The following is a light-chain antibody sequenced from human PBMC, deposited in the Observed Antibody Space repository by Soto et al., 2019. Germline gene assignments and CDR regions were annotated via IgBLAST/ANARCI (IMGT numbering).Light chain of an antibody. CDR3: QSYDSSLSGYVE. CDR1: SSNIGAGYD. Sequence: QSVLTQPPSVSGAPGQRVTISCTGSSSNIGAGYDVHWYQQLPGAAPKLLIYGNSNRPSGVPDRFSGSKSGTSASLAITGLQAEDEADYYYQSYDSSLSGYVEFGGGTKLTVL. J-gene: IGLJ2*01. V-gene: IGLV1-40*01. CDR2: GNS.